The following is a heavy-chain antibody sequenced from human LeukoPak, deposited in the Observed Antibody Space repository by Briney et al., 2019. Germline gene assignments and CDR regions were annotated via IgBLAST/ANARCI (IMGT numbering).Heavy chain of an antibody. CDR3: ARDATSYGDYAGDWFDP. V-gene: IGHV4-34*01. Sequence: SETLSLTCAVYGGSFSGYYWSWIRQPPGKGLEWIGEINHSGSTNYNPSLKSRVTISVDTSKNQFSLKLSSVTAADTAVYYCARDATSYGDYAGDWFDPWGQGTLVTVSS. J-gene: IGHJ5*02. CDR2: INHSGST. D-gene: IGHD4-17*01. CDR1: GGSFSGYY.